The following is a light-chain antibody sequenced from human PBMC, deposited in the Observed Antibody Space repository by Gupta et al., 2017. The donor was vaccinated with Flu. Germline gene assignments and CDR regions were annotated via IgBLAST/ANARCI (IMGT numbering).Light chain of an antibody. V-gene: IGKV4-1*01. CDR1: QSIFYSSNNKNY. CDR2: WAS. J-gene: IGKJ5*01. CDR3: QQYYSIPIT. Sequence: DIVMTQSPASLAVSLGERATINCQSSQSIFYSSNNKNYLSWYQQKQGQPPKLLISWASSRESGVPDRFSGSGSGADFTLTISSLQAEDVAVYYCQQYYSIPITFGQGTRLEIK.